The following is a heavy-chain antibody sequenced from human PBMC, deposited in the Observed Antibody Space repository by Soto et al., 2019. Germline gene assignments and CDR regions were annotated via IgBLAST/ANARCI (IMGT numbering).Heavy chain of an antibody. CDR1: GFTFSSYA. V-gene: IGHV3-23*01. CDR2: ISGSGGST. J-gene: IGHJ5*02. Sequence: QPGGSLRLSCAASGFTFSSYAMSWVRQAPGKGLEWVSAISGSGGSTYYADSVKGRLTISRDNSKNTLYLQMNSQRDVDRVVYYGAKVQYGVLWCGESYNCFDPWGQGTLVTVSS. D-gene: IGHD3-10*01. CDR3: AKVQYGVLWCGESYNCFDP.